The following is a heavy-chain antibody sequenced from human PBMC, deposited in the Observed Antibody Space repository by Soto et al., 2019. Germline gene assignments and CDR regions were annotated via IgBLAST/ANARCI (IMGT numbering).Heavy chain of an antibody. CDR3: ARSIVVVPAAIERYFDY. J-gene: IGHJ4*02. V-gene: IGHV1-69*01. CDR2: IIPIFGTA. Sequence: QVQLVQAGAEVKKPGSSGKVSCKASGGTFSSYAISWVRQAPGQGLEWMGGIIPIFGTANYAQKFQGRVTITADESTSTAYMELSSLRSEDTAVYYCARSIVVVPAAIERYFDYWGQGTLVTVSS. CDR1: GGTFSSYA. D-gene: IGHD2-2*01.